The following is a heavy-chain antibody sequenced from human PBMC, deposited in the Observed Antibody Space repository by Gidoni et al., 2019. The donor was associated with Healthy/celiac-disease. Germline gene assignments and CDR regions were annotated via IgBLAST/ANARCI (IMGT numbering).Heavy chain of an antibody. V-gene: IGHV5-51*01. D-gene: IGHD3-9*01. CDR3: ARLGFDILTGYPLYYFDY. CDR2: IYPGDSDT. J-gene: IGHJ4*02. Sequence: EVQLVQSGAEVKKPGESLKIYCKGSGYSFTSYWIGWVRQMPGKGLEWMGIIYPGDSDTRYSPSFQGQVTISADKSISTAYLQWSSLKASDTAMYYCARLGFDILTGYPLYYFDYWGQGTLVTVSS. CDR1: GYSFTSYW.